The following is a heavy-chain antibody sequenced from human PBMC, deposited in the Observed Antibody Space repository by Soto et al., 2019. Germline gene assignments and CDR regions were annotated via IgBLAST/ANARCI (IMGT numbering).Heavy chain of an antibody. V-gene: IGHV1-69*06. CDR1: GGTFSGYA. CDR2: IIPIFGTA. J-gene: IGHJ5*02. D-gene: IGHD1-7*01. Sequence: SVKVSCKASGGTFSGYAISWVRQAPGQGLEWMGGIIPIFGTANYAQKFQGRVTITADKSTSTAYMELSSLRSEGTAVYYCARGTTLEDNWFDPWGQGTLVTVSS. CDR3: ARGTTLEDNWFDP.